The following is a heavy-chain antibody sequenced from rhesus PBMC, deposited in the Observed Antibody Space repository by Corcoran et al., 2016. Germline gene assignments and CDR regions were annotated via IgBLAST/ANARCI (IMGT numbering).Heavy chain of an antibody. CDR1: GGSISDDYY. CDR3: ARDLGGDGLYFDY. D-gene: IGHD3-34*01. V-gene: IGHV4-106*01. J-gene: IGHJ4*01. Sequence: QVQLQESGPGLVKPSETLSLTCAVSGGSISDDYYWSWIRQPPGKGLEWIGYIYGAEGGTNSHPPLKNRFTISIDTSKSHFSLKLSSVTAADTAVYYCARDLGGDGLYFDYWGQGVLVTVSS. CDR2: IYGAEGGT.